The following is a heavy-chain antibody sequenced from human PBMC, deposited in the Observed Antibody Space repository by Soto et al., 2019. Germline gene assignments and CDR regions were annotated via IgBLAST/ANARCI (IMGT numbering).Heavy chain of an antibody. CDR3: ASAKIYYYYMDV. D-gene: IGHD2-15*01. Sequence: NPSETLSLTCAVYGGSFSGYYWSWIRQPPGKGLEWIGEINHSGSTNYNPPLKSRVTISVDTSKNQFSLKLSSVTAADTAVYYCASAKIYYYYMDVWGKGTTVTVSS. J-gene: IGHJ6*03. CDR1: GGSFSGYY. V-gene: IGHV4-34*01. CDR2: INHSGST.